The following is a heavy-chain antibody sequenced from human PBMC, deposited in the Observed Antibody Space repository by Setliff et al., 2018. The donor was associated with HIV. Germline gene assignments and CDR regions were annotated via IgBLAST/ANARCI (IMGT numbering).Heavy chain of an antibody. J-gene: IGHJ6*03. CDR2: IYTSGST. V-gene: IGHV4-61*02. Sequence: PSQTLSLPCAVSGGSISSGSYYWSWIRQPAGKGLEWIGRIYTSGSTNYNPSLKSRVTISVDTSKNQFSLKLRSVTAADTAVYYCARETYYYDNPQYYYYYMDVWGKGTTVTVSS. D-gene: IGHD3-22*01. CDR3: ARETYYYDNPQYYYYYMDV. CDR1: GGSISSGSYY.